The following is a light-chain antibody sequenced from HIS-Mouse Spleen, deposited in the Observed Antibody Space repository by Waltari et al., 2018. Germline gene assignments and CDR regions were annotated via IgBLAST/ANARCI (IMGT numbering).Light chain of an antibody. J-gene: IGLJ1*01. CDR3: SSYAGSNNYV. V-gene: IGLV2-8*01. Sequence: QSALTQPPSASGSPGQSVTISCTGTSSDVGGYNFFSWYQQHPCNAPKLMIYEVSKRPSRVPDRFSGSKSGNTASLTVSGLQAEDEADYYCSSYAGSNNYVFGTGTKVTVL. CDR2: EVS. CDR1: SSDVGGYNF.